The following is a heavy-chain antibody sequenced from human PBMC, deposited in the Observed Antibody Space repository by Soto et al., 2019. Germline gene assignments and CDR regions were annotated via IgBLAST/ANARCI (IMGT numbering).Heavy chain of an antibody. V-gene: IGHV1-69*02. CDR1: GGTFSSYT. J-gene: IGHJ4*02. CDR3: ARVVNRYCSGGSCYADY. Sequence: RPPVKVSCKASGGTFSSYTISWVRQAPGQGLEWMGRIIPILGIANYAQKFQGRVTITADKSTSTAYMELSSLRSEDTAVYYCARVVNRYCSGGSCYADYWGQGTLVTVSS. D-gene: IGHD2-15*01. CDR2: IIPILGIA.